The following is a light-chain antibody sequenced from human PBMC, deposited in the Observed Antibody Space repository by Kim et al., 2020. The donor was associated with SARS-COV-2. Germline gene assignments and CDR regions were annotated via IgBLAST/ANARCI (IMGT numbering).Light chain of an antibody. Sequence: DIQLTQSPSFLSTSVGDRVSITCRASQGISSYLAWYQQKPGKAPNLLIYAASTLQSGVPSRFSGSGSGTEFTLTIRSLQPEDFATYYCQQLKSYPITFGQGTRLEIK. CDR1: QGISSY. V-gene: IGKV1-9*01. CDR2: AAS. CDR3: QQLKSYPIT. J-gene: IGKJ5*01.